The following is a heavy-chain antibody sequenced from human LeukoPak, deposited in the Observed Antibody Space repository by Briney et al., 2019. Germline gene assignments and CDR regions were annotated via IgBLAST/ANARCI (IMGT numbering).Heavy chain of an antibody. V-gene: IGHV4-59*08. D-gene: IGHD3-10*01. Sequence: SETLSLTCTVSGGSISSYYWSWIRQPPGKGLEWIGYIYYSGSTNYNPSLKSRVTISVDTSKNQFSLKLISVTAADTAVYYCALDIGSGSYYPSYGMDVWGQGTTVTVSS. J-gene: IGHJ6*02. CDR2: IYYSGST. CDR1: GGSISSYY. CDR3: ALDIGSGSYYPSYGMDV.